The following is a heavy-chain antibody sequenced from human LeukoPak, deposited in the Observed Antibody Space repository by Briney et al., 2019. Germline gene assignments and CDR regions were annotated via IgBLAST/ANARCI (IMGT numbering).Heavy chain of an antibody. D-gene: IGHD1-14*01. CDR3: ARDRYSRNWFDP. Sequence: PSETLSLTCTVSGGSISSGGYYWSWIRQHPGKGLEWIGYIYYSGSTYYNPSLKSRVTISVDTSKSQFSLKLSSVTAADTAVYYCARDRYSRNWFDPWGQGTLVTVSS. CDR1: GGSISSGGYY. CDR2: IYYSGST. V-gene: IGHV4-31*03. J-gene: IGHJ5*02.